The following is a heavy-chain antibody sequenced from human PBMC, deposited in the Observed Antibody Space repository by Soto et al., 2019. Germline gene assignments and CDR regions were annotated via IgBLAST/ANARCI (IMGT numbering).Heavy chain of an antibody. D-gene: IGHD6-13*01. Sequence: SETLSLTCTVSGGSISSSSYYWGWIRQPPGKGLEWIGSIYYSGSTYYNPSLKSRVTISVDTSKNQFSLKLSSVTAADTAVYYCASPYSSSWYSFDYPGPAPLVTVSS. CDR2: IYYSGST. J-gene: IGHJ4*02. CDR1: GGSISSSSYY. CDR3: ASPYSSSWYSFDY. V-gene: IGHV4-39*01.